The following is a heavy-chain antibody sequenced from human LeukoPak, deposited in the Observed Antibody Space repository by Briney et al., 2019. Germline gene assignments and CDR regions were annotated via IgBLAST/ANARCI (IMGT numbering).Heavy chain of an antibody. Sequence: PSETLSLTCAVYGESFRGYYWSWIRQPPGKGLTWIGEINHSGSINYNPSLKSRVTMSVDTSKNQFSLKLSSVTAADTAVYYCARVGQQLGTFDYWGQGTLVTVSS. CDR2: INHSGSI. D-gene: IGHD6-13*01. V-gene: IGHV4-34*01. CDR1: GESFRGYY. J-gene: IGHJ4*02. CDR3: ARVGQQLGTFDY.